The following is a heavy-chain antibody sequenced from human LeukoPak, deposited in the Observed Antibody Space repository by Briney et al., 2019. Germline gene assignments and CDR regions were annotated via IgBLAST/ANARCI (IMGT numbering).Heavy chain of an antibody. V-gene: IGHV3-48*03. D-gene: IGHD1-26*01. CDR1: GFTFSSYE. CDR2: INSRGTTI. Sequence: GGSLRLSCAASGFTFSSYEMNWVRQAPGKGLEWVSYINSRGTTIYYADSVKGRLTISRDNSKNTLYLQMNSLRAEDTAVYYCAKSGGYAMDVWGQGATVTVSS. CDR3: AKSGGYAMDV. J-gene: IGHJ6*02.